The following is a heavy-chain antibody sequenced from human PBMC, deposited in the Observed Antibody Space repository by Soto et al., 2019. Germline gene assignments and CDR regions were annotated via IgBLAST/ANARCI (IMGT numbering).Heavy chain of an antibody. D-gene: IGHD2-2*01. V-gene: IGHV3-21*01. Sequence: GGSLRLSCAASGFTFSSYSMNWVRQAPGKGLEWVSSISSSSSYIYYADSVKGRFTISRDNAKNSLYLQMNSLRAEDTAVYYCARDLSSVVPARVLDYWGQGTLVTVSS. CDR3: ARDLSSVVPARVLDY. CDR2: ISSSSSYI. J-gene: IGHJ4*02. CDR1: GFTFSSYS.